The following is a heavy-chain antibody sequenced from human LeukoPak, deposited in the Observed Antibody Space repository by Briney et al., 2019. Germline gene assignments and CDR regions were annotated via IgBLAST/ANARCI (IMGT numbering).Heavy chain of an antibody. V-gene: IGHV3-23*01. CDR1: GFTFSSYA. CDR3: AKSPSGDRYYFDY. D-gene: IGHD4-17*01. CDR2: ISGSGGST. J-gene: IGHJ4*02. Sequence: PGGSLRLSCAASGFTFSSYAMSWVRHAPGKGLEWVSAISGSGGSTYYADSVKGRFTISRDNSKNTLYLQMNSLGAEDTAVYYCAKSPSGDRYYFDYWGQGTLVTVSS.